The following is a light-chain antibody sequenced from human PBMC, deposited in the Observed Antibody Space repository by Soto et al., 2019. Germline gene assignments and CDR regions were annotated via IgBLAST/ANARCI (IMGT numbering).Light chain of an antibody. CDR3: QPGSNSIT. J-gene: IGKJ5*01. V-gene: IGKV3-11*01. CDR1: QSVSSY. Sequence: EIVLTQSPATLSLSPGERATLSCRASQSVSSYLAWYQQKPGQAPRLLIYDASNRATGIPARFSGSGSRTDFTLTISSLEPEDFAVYCCQPGSNSITFGQGTRLDIK. CDR2: DAS.